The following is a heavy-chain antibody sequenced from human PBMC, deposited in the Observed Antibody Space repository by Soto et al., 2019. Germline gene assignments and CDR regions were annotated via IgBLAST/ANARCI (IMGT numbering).Heavy chain of an antibody. CDR3: AKGSGSSAEGCWFDP. CDR2: ISGSGGST. V-gene: IGHV3-23*01. CDR1: GFTFSSYA. Sequence: GGSLRLSCAASGFTFSSYAMSWVRQAPGKGLEWVSAISGSGGSTYYADSVKGRFTISRDNSKNTLFLQMNSLRAEDTAVYYCAKGSGSSAEGCWFDPWGQGTLVTVSS. J-gene: IGHJ5*02. D-gene: IGHD6-6*01.